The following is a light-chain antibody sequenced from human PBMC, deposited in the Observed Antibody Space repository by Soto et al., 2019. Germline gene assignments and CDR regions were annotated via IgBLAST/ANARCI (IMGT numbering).Light chain of an antibody. CDR3: QQRSNWPPIT. CDR1: QSLVKSDGNTY. Sequence: DVVMTQSPLSLPVTLGQPASISCRSSQSLVKSDGNTYLNWFHQRPGQSPRRLINKVSNRDSGVPDRFSGSGSGTDFTLEISRVEAEDVAVYYCQQRSNWPPITLGQGTRLEIK. CDR2: KVS. J-gene: IGKJ5*01. V-gene: IGKV2-30*01.